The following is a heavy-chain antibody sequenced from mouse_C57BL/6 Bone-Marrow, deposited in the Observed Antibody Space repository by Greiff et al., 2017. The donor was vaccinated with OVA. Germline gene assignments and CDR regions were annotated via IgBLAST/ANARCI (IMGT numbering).Heavy chain of an antibody. J-gene: IGHJ2*01. CDR2: IYPGSGST. CDR1: GYTFTSYW. D-gene: IGHD1-1*01. CDR3: ASPHYYGSSPYYFDY. V-gene: IGHV1-55*01. Sequence: VQLQQPGAELVKPGASVKMSCKASGYTFTSYWITWVKQRPGQGLEWIGDIYPGSGSTNYNEKFKGKATLTVDTSSSTAYMQLSSLTSEDSAVYYCASPHYYGSSPYYFDYWGQGTTLTVSS.